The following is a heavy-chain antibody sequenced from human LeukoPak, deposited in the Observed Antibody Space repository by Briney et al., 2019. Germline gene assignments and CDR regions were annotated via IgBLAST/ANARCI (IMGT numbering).Heavy chain of an antibody. CDR1: GGSISNYY. D-gene: IGHD1-26*01. J-gene: IGHJ4*02. Sequence: SETLSLTCTVSGGSISNYYWSWIRQPPGKGPEWIGYMHSSGSTTYNLSLKSRVTMSIEASKNQFSLKLSSVTAADTAVYYCARDIRMVGATLYFDYWGQGTLVTVSS. V-gene: IGHV4-59*01. CDR2: MHSSGST. CDR3: ARDIRMVGATLYFDY.